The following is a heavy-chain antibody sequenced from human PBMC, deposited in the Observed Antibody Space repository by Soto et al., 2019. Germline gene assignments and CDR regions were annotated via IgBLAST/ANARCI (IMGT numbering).Heavy chain of an antibody. CDR3: ASGYCSGGSCYSHFDY. CDR1: GYTFTSYA. CDR2: INAGNGNT. J-gene: IGHJ4*02. D-gene: IGHD2-15*01. V-gene: IGHV1-3*01. Sequence: GASVKVSCKASGYTFTSYAMHWVRQAPGQRLEWVGWINAGNGNTKYSQKFQGRVTITRDTSASTAYMELSSLRSEDTAVYYCASGYCSGGSCYSHFDYWGQGTLVTVSS.